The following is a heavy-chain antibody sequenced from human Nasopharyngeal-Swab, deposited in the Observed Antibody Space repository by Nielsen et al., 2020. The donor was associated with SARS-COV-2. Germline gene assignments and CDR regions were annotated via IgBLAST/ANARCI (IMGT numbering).Heavy chain of an antibody. D-gene: IGHD1-26*01. V-gene: IGHV3-21*01. CDR1: GFTFNSYS. J-gene: IGHJ6*03. CDR2: ISGSGSYV. CDR3: ARIAGRGSIYYYYMDV. Sequence: GGSLRLSCAGSGFTFNSYSMIWVRQVPGEGLEWVSSISGSGSYVYYAASVKGRLTISKDSAKNSLYLRMNSLRADDTAVYFCARIAGRGSIYYYYMDVWGTGTTVTVSS.